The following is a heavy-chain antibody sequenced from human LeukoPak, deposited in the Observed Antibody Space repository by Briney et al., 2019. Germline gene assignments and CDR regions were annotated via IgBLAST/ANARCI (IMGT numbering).Heavy chain of an antibody. Sequence: PSETLSLTCTVSGGSISSYYWSWIRQPAGKGLEWIGRIYTSGSTNYNPSLKSRVTMSVDTSKNQFSLKLSSVTAADTAVYYCAREFYYGSGSYQYYYYYYMDVWGKGTTVTISS. CDR1: GGSISSYY. D-gene: IGHD3-10*01. CDR3: AREFYYGSGSYQYYYYYYMDV. J-gene: IGHJ6*03. CDR2: IYTSGST. V-gene: IGHV4-4*07.